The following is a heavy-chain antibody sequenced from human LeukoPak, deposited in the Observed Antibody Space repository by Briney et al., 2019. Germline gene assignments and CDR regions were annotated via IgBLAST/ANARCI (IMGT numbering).Heavy chain of an antibody. J-gene: IGHJ4*02. D-gene: IGHD2-2*03. CDR1: GGSFSGYY. CDR3: ARAVGYCSSTSCYGKKSRYFDY. CDR2: INHSGST. V-gene: IGHV4-34*01. Sequence: SETLSLTCAVYGGSFSGYYWSWIRQPPGKGLEWIGEINHSGSTNYNPSLKSRVTISVDTSKNQFSLKLSSVTAADTAVYYCARAVGYCSSTSCYGKKSRYFDYWGQGTLVTVSS.